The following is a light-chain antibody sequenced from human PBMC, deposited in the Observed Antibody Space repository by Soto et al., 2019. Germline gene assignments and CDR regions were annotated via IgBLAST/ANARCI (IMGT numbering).Light chain of an antibody. J-gene: IGKJ4*01. CDR1: QNVYNN. V-gene: IGKV3-15*01. CDR2: DAS. Sequence: EIVMTQSPATLSVSPGEGATLSCKASQNVYNNLAWYQQRPGQPPRLLIYDASTRATGISARFSGSGYGTEFTHSLSSLQSEDFAGYFCQQCSNWPLTFGGGTKVEIK. CDR3: QQCSNWPLT.